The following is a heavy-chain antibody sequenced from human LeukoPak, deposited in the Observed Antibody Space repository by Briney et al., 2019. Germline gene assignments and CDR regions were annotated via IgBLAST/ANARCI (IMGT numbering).Heavy chain of an antibody. CDR2: TSSSGTTI. V-gene: IGHV3-11*01. D-gene: IGHD1-26*01. CDR1: GFTFSDYY. CDR3: ARRRDSGSLQHFDC. J-gene: IGHJ4*02. Sequence: GGSLRLSCAASGFTFSDYYMSWIRQAPGKGLEWVSYTSSSGTTIYYADSVKGRFTISRDNAKNSLYLQMNSLRAEDTAVYYCARRRDSGSLQHFDCWGQGTLVTVSS.